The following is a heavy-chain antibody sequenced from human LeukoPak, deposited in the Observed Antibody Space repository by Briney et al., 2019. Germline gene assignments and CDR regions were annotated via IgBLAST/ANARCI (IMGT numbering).Heavy chain of an antibody. V-gene: IGHV4-30-4*02. D-gene: IGHD2-2*01. CDR3: ARGPLGYCSSTSCYEDRAFDI. Sequence: SETLSLTCTVSGGSISSGDYYWSWIRQPPGKGLEWIGYIYYSGSTYYNPFLKSRVTISVDTSKNQFSLKLSSVTAADTAVYYCARGPLGYCSSTSCYEDRAFDIWGQGTMVTVSS. CDR1: GGSISSGDYY. J-gene: IGHJ3*02. CDR2: IYYSGST.